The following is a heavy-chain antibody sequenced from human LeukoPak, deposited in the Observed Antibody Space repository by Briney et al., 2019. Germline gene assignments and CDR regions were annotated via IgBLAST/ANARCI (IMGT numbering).Heavy chain of an antibody. V-gene: IGHV3-30*18. CDR2: IVHDGSNK. D-gene: IGHD3-10*02. CDR1: GFTFNSYG. Sequence: GGSLRLSCAASGFTFNSYGMHWVRQAPGKGLEWVAVIVHDGSNKYYADSVKGRFTISRDNAKNSLYLQMNSLRAEDTAVYYCAELGITMIGGVWGKGTTVTISS. CDR3: AELGITMIGGV. J-gene: IGHJ6*04.